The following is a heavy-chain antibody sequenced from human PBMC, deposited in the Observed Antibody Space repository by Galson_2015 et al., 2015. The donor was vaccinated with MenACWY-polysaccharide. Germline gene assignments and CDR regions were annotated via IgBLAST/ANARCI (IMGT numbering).Heavy chain of an antibody. J-gene: IGHJ4*02. CDR3: ARVEKYSGSFYILY. D-gene: IGHD1-26*01. CDR1: DYSIRSGYF. V-gene: IGHV4-38-2*01. Sequence: ETLSLTCAVSDYSIRSGYFWGWIRQPPGRGPEWIASIFHSGTTYYNPSLKSQVTISVDTSKNQFSLKLSSVTAADTAVYYCARVEKYSGSFYILYWGQGTLVTVSS. CDR2: IFHSGTT.